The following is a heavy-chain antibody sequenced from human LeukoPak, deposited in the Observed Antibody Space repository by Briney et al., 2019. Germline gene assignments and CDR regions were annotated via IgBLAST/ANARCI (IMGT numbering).Heavy chain of an antibody. Sequence: PGGSLRLSCAASGFTFSSYSMNWVRQDPGKGLEWVSSISSSSSYIYYADSVKGRFTISRDNAKNSLYLQMNSLRAEDTAVYYCARDGDYGAYFDYWGQGTLVTVSS. CDR1: GFTFSSYS. CDR2: ISSSSSYI. J-gene: IGHJ4*02. V-gene: IGHV3-21*01. CDR3: ARDGDYGAYFDY. D-gene: IGHD4-17*01.